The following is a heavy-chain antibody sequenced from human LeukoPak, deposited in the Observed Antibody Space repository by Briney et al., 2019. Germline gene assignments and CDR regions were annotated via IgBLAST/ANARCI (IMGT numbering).Heavy chain of an antibody. J-gene: IGHJ4*02. V-gene: IGHV1-69*13. Sequence: ASVKVSCKASGGTFSSYAISWVRQAPGQGLEWMGVIIPIFGTANYAQKFQGRVTITADESTSTAYMELSSLRSEDTAVYYCARGGYSSTQLEEYDYWGQGTLVTVSS. D-gene: IGHD6-13*01. CDR2: IIPIFGTA. CDR1: GGTFSSYA. CDR3: ARGGYSSTQLEEYDY.